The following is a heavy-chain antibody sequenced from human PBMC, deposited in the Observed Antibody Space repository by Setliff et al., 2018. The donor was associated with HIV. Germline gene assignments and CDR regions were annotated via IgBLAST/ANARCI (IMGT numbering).Heavy chain of an antibody. J-gene: IGHJ4*02. CDR3: ARQVGNKVLFDS. V-gene: IGHV4-59*01. Sequence: PSETLSLTCTVSGDSISSYYWSRIRQPPEKGLGWIGYIYYSGSTNYNPSLKSRITIPVDTSKNQFSLKLSSVTAADTAVYYCARQVGNKVLFDSWGQGTLVTVSS. CDR1: GDSISSYY. CDR2: IYYSGST. D-gene: IGHD7-27*01.